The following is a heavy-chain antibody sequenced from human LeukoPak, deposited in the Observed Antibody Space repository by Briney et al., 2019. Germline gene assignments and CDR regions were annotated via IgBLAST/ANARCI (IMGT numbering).Heavy chain of an antibody. J-gene: IGHJ5*02. CDR1: GYTFTSYG. CDR3: ARDNRFLEWSNWSDP. V-gene: IGHV1-18*01. Sequence: GSSVKVSCKASGYTFTSYGISWVRQAPGQGLEWMGWISAYNGNTNYAQKLQGRVTMTTDTSTSTAYMELRSLRSDDTAVYYCARDNRFLEWSNWSDPWAREPWSPSPQ. D-gene: IGHD3-3*01. CDR2: ISAYNGNT.